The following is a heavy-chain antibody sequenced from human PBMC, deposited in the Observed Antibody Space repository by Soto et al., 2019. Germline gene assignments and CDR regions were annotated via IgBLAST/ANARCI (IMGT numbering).Heavy chain of an antibody. CDR3: ARVYYDYIWGRYPLNY. J-gene: IGHJ4*02. CDR2: IKQDESEK. V-gene: IGHV3-7*01. D-gene: IGHD3-16*02. CDR1: GFTFSSYW. Sequence: EVQLVESGGGLVQPGGSLRLSCTASGFTFSSYWMTWVRQAPGKGLEWVANIKQDESEKYYLDSVKGRFTISRDNAKNSRYLQLNSLRAEDTAVYYCARVYYDYIWGRYPLNYWGQGTLVTVSS.